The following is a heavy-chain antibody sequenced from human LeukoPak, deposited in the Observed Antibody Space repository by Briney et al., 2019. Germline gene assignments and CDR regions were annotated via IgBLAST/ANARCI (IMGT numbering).Heavy chain of an antibody. CDR3: ARQLDRAAAGTLGY. CDR2: ISSSGSTI. J-gene: IGHJ4*02. Sequence: GGSLRLSXAASGFTFSSYEMNWVRQAPGKGLEWVSYISSSGSTIYYADSVKGRFTISRDNAKNSLYLQMNSLRAEDTAVYYCARQLDRAAAGTLGYWGQGTLVTVSS. CDR1: GFTFSSYE. V-gene: IGHV3-48*03. D-gene: IGHD6-13*01.